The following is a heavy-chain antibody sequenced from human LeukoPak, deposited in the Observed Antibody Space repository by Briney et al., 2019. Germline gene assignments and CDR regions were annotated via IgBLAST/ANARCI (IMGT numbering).Heavy chain of an antibody. J-gene: IGHJ4*02. CDR3: AKAYNIAARQGLDY. Sequence: PGRSLRLSCAASGFTFDDYAMHWVRHAPGKGLEWVSGISWNSGSIGYADSVKGRFTISRDNAKNSLYLQMNSLRAEDTALYYCAKAYNIAARQGLDYWGQGTLVTVSS. CDR2: ISWNSGSI. V-gene: IGHV3-9*01. CDR1: GFTFDDYA. D-gene: IGHD6-6*01.